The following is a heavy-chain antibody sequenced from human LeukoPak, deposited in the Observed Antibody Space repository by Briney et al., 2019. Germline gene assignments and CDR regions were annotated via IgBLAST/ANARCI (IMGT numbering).Heavy chain of an antibody. D-gene: IGHD2-21*01. CDR3: TRDRWNCGGDCYFNWFDP. CDR1: GYTFTSYG. Sequence: GASVKVSCKASGYTFTSYGISWVRQAPGQGLEWMGWISAYNGNTNYAQKLQGRVTMTTDTSTSTAYMELRSLRSDDTAVYYCTRDRWNCGGDCYFNWFDPWGQGTLVTVSS. CDR2: ISAYNGNT. V-gene: IGHV1-18*01. J-gene: IGHJ5*02.